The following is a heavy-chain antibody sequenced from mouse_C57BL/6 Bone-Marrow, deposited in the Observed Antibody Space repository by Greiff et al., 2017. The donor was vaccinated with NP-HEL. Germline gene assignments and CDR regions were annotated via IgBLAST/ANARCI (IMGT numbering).Heavy chain of an antibody. CDR1: GYTFTDYY. V-gene: IGHV1-26*01. CDR3: AGLVYFDY. Sequence: EVQLQQSGPELVKPGASVKISCKASGYTFTDYYMNWVKQSHGKSLEWIGDINPNNGGTSYNQKFKGKATLTVDKSSSTAYMELRSLTSEDSAVYYGAGLVYFDYWGQGTTLTVSS. CDR2: INPNNGGT. J-gene: IGHJ2*01. D-gene: IGHD1-1*02.